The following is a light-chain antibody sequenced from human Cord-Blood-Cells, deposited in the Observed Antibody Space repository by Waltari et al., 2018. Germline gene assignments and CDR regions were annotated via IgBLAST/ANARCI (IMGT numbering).Light chain of an antibody. V-gene: IGKV2-30*01. Sequence: VVMTQSPLSLPVTLGQPASISCRSSQSLVYSDGNTYLNWFQQRPGQSPRRLIYKVSNRDSGVPDRFSGSGSGTDFTLKISRVEAEDVGVYYCMQGTHWPLWTFGQGTKVEIK. CDR1: QSLVYSDGNTY. CDR2: KVS. J-gene: IGKJ1*01. CDR3: MQGTHWPLWT.